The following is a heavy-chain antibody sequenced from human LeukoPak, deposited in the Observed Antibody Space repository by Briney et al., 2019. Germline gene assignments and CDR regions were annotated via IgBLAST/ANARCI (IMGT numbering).Heavy chain of an antibody. V-gene: IGHV4-59*01. D-gene: IGHD2/OR15-2a*01. Sequence: SQTLSLTCTVSGGSLSSYFWSWIRQPPGKGLEWIGYIYYSGSTNYNPSLKSRVTISVDTSKNHFSLKLSSVTAADTAVYFCARANIALYYFDYWGQGTLVTVSS. CDR1: GGSLSSYF. CDR2: IYYSGST. J-gene: IGHJ4*02. CDR3: ARANIALYYFDY.